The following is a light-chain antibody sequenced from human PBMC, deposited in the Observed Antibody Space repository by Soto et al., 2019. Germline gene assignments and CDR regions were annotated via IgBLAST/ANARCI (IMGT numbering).Light chain of an antibody. V-gene: IGLV2-14*01. CDR2: EVS. J-gene: IGLJ1*01. CDR1: SSDVGGYKY. Sequence: QSALTQPASVSGSPGQSITISCTGTSSDVGGYKYVSWYQQRPGKAPKLMIYEVSKWPSGVSNRFSGSKSGNTASLTISGLQAEDEADYYCRSYTSTNRLIFGTGTKVTVL. CDR3: RSYTSTNRLI.